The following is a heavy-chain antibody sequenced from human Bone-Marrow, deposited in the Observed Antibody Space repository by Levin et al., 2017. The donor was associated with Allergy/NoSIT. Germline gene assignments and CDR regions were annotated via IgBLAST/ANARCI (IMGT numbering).Heavy chain of an antibody. J-gene: IGHJ4*02. CDR3: ARDAGSSGYL. Sequence: GSLRLSCTVSGGSISSSSYYWGWIRQPPGKGLEWIGSIYYSGSTYYNPSLKSRVTISVDTSKNQFSLKLSSVTAADTAVYYCARDAGSSGYLWGQGTLVTVSS. CDR2: IYYSGST. CDR1: GGSISSSSYY. D-gene: IGHD3-22*01. V-gene: IGHV4-39*07.